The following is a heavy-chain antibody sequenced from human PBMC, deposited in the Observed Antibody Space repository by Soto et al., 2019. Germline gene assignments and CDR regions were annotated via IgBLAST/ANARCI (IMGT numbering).Heavy chain of an antibody. D-gene: IGHD2-21*01. CDR3: PRLMHYSHSGGSSHSGFDM. V-gene: IGHV1-2*02. J-gene: IGHJ3*02. CDR1: GYTFTDYF. CDR2: INPYSGGA. Sequence: ASVKVSCKASGYTFTDYFMHWVRQAPGKGLEWIGWINPYSGGADLSQKFQARVTMTRDTSISTAYMEVSSLRSDDTAVFYCPRLMHYSHSGGSSHSGFDMWGQGTLVTVSS.